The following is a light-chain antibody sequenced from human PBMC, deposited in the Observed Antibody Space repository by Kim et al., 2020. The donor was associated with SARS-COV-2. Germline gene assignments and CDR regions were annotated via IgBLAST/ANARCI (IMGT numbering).Light chain of an antibody. CDR2: AAS. CDR3: KQYHDWYT. Sequence: LSVSPGGSATLSCRASQGINSNLARYQQRPGQATRLLIYAASTRATGVPARLSGSGSETEFTLTISSLQSEDLAVYYCKQYHDWYTFGQGTKLEI. J-gene: IGKJ2*01. V-gene: IGKV3-15*01. CDR1: QGINSN.